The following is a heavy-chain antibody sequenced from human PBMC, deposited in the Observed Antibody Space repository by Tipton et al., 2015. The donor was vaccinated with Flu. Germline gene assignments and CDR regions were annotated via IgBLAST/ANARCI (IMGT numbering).Heavy chain of an antibody. J-gene: IGHJ5*02. D-gene: IGHD6-13*01. CDR3: ARGGTSSSWYPGVGFDP. V-gene: IGHV4-38-2*02. CDR2: IYHSGST. CDR1: GYSISSGYY. Sequence: TLSLTCTVSGYSISSGYYWGWIRQPPGKGLEWIGSIYHSGSTYYNPSLKSRVTISVDTSKNQFSLKLSSVTAADTAVYYCARGGTSSSWYPGVGFDPWGQGTLVTVSS.